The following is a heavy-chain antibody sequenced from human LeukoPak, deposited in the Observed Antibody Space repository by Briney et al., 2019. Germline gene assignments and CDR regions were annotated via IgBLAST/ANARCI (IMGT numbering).Heavy chain of an antibody. CDR1: GLTFHNTW. J-gene: IGHJ3*01. Sequence: GGSLRLSCAASGLTFHNTWMHWIRQAPGKGLVWVSRIVNDGITTTYADSVKGRFTISRDNAKKTVYLQMNSLRADDTAVYYCAADGEYAFLVWGQGTMVTVSS. CDR3: AADGEYAFLV. D-gene: IGHD2/OR15-2a*01. V-gene: IGHV3-74*01. CDR2: IVNDGITT.